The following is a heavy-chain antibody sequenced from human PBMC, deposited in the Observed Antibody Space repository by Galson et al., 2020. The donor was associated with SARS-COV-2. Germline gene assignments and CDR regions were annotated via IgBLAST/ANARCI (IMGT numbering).Heavy chain of an antibody. CDR1: GYSISGGYY. J-gene: IGHJ6*02. V-gene: IGHV4-38-2*01. CDR2: MFHSGTT. Sequence: TLSLTCDVSGYSISGGYYWGWIRQSPGKGLEWIGSMFHSGTTYYNPSLKSRVTISLDTSKNQFSLKLSSMTAADTAVYYCARDCSTSNCYSYHYHGMDVWGQGTTVTVSS. CDR3: ARDCSTSNCYSYHYHGMDV. D-gene: IGHD2-2*02.